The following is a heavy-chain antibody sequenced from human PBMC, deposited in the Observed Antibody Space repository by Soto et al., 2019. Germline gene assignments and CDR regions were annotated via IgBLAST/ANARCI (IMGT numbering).Heavy chain of an antibody. D-gene: IGHD6-6*01. Sequence: GGSLRLSCAASGLTVSSNYMSWVRQAPGKGLEWVSVIYSGGSTYYADSVKGRFTISRDNSKNTLYLQMNSLRAEDTAGYYCARSIAARPFYHYYYMDVWGRGTTVTVSS. CDR2: IYSGGST. CDR3: ARSIAARPFYHYYYMDV. CDR1: GLTVSSNY. V-gene: IGHV3-66*01. J-gene: IGHJ6*03.